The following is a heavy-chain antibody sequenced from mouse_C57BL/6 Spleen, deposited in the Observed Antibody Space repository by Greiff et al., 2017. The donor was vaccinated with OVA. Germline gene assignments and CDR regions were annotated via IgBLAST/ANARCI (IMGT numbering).Heavy chain of an antibody. CDR1: GYTFTSYT. Sequence: VKLQESGAELARPGASVKMSCKASGYTFTSYTMHWVKQRPGQGLEWIGYINPSSGYTKYNQKFKDKATLTADKSSSTAYMQLSSLTSEDSAVYYCARISNSYAMDYWGQGTSVTVSS. D-gene: IGHD2-5*01. CDR3: ARISNSYAMDY. J-gene: IGHJ4*01. V-gene: IGHV1-4*01. CDR2: INPSSGYT.